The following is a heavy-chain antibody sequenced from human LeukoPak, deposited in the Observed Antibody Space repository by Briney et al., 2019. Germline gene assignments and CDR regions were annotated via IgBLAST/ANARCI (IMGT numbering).Heavy chain of an antibody. V-gene: IGHV3-7*01. Sequence: GGSLRLSCAASGFTFSRYWMAWVRQGPGKGLEWVANIRGDAGDKGSADSVKGRFTIYRDNDKNSLHLQMNSLTAEDTAVYYCARDVRGALDFWGQGTLVVVSS. CDR3: ARDVRGALDF. CDR1: GFTFSRYW. J-gene: IGHJ4*02. D-gene: IGHD2-15*01. CDR2: IRGDAGDK.